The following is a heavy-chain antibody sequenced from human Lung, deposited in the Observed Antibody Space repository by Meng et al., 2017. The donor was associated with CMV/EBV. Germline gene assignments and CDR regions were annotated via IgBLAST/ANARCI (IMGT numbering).Heavy chain of an antibody. D-gene: IGHD3-3*01. V-gene: IGHV3-7*01. CDR1: GFTFSSYW. Sequence: GESLKISCAASGFTFSSYWMSWVRQAPGKGLEWVANIKQDGSEKYYVDSVKGRFTISRDNAKNSLYLQMNSLRAEDTAVYYCARDQRPEYYDFWSGYLGKGGYYGMDVWGQGTXVTVSS. CDR2: IKQDGSEK. CDR3: ARDQRPEYYDFWSGYLGKGGYYGMDV. J-gene: IGHJ6*02.